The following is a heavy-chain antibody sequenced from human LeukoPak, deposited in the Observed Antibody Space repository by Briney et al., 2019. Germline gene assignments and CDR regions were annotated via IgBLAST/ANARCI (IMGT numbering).Heavy chain of an antibody. CDR1: GGSISSSSYY. V-gene: IGHV4-39*01. CDR3: ARHTGRGDYGDILDY. Sequence: SETLSLTCTVSGGSISSSSYYWGWIRQPPGKGLEWIGSIYYSGSTYYNPSLKSRVTISVDTSKNQFSLKLSSVTAADTAVYYCARHTGRGDYGDILDYWGQGTLVTVSS. J-gene: IGHJ4*02. D-gene: IGHD4-17*01. CDR2: IYYSGST.